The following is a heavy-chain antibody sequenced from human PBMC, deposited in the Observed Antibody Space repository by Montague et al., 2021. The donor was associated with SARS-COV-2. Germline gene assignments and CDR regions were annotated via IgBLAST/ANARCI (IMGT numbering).Heavy chain of an antibody. J-gene: IGHJ3*02. Sequence: CAASGFTFSNYDMNWVRQAPGKGPEWIPYISTSAYTTSYAGSVKGRFTISRDNGKNSLYLQTNSLRVEDTAVYYCTRDYRSIVGDGLDIWDQGTKVTVSS. V-gene: IGHV3-48*03. CDR3: TRDYRSIVGDGLDI. D-gene: IGHD3-16*02. CDR1: GFTFSNYD. CDR2: ISTSAYTT.